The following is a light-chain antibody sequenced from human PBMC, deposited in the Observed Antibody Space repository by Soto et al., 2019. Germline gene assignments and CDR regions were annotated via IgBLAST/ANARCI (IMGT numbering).Light chain of an antibody. CDR2: ATS. CDR3: QQTYVAPVT. Sequence: DIQMTQSPSSLSASVGERVTITCRASQNIKSFLNWNQQKPGQAPKLLSYATSSVQSGVPARFSGGRSGTDFSLSISSLQPEDFATYYCQQTYVAPVTFGGGTKVEI. V-gene: IGKV1-39*01. CDR1: QNIKSF. J-gene: IGKJ4*01.